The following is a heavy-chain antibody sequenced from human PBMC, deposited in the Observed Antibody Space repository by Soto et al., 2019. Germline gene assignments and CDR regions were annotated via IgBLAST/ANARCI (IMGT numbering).Heavy chain of an antibody. V-gene: IGHV4-4*07. CDR2: VYATGTS. CDR3: VRAGSKTLPDCFDP. Sequence: XETLSLTCSFSVVSMSKFYWSWIRKTAGKGLEWMGRVYATGTSDYNPSLRSRIALSVDISKKTFSLSLRSVTAAATGVYYCVRAGSKTLPDCFDPWGQGSLFRGSS. CDR1: VVSMSKFY. J-gene: IGHJ5*02.